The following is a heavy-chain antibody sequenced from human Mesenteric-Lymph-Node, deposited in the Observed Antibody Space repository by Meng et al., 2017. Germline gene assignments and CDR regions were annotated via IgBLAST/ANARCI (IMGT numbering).Heavy chain of an antibody. D-gene: IGHD5-24*01. V-gene: IGHV4-4*02. CDR3: ATQESRDGHNPY. CDR2: MYHSGTT. Sequence: QLQESGPGLVNASGTLSLTCVVSGGSISSSYWWTWVRQSPGKGLEWIGEMYHSGTTNYNPSLKSRVTISMGKSNNQLSLKLNSVTAADTAVYYCATQESRDGHNPYWGQGTLVTSPQ. J-gene: IGHJ4*02. CDR1: GGSISSSYW.